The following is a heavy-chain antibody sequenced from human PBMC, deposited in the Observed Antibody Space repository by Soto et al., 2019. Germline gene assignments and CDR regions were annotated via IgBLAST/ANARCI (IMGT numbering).Heavy chain of an antibody. J-gene: IGHJ6*02. Sequence: SETLSLTCAVYGGSFSGCYWSWIRQPPGKGLEWIGEINHSGSTNYNPSLKSRVTISVDTSKNQFSLKLSSVTAADTAVYYCARDSLISRITIFGVVIGQPHNYYYYGMDVWGQGTTVTVSS. CDR2: INHSGST. V-gene: IGHV4-34*01. CDR3: ARDSLISRITIFGVVIGQPHNYYYYGMDV. CDR1: GGSFSGCY. D-gene: IGHD3-3*01.